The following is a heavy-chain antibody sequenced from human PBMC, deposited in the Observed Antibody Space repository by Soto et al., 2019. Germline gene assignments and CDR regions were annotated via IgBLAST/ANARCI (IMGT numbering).Heavy chain of an antibody. CDR3: AKGFCSSAKCYTYSYMDV. V-gene: IGHV3-9*01. Sequence: EAQLVESGGTLVQPGRSLRLSCAASGFSFDEYAMHWVRQVPGKGLEWVSGVSWNSGTVGYGDSVKGRFTISRDNDKNSLYLQMNSLRAEDTVMYYCAKGFCSSAKCYTYSYMDVWGKGTAVTVSS. J-gene: IGHJ6*03. CDR1: GFSFDEYA. CDR2: VSWNSGTV. D-gene: IGHD2-2*01.